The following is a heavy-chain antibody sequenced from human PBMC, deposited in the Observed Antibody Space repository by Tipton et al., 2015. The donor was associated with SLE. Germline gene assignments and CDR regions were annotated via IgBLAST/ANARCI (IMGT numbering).Heavy chain of an antibody. J-gene: IGHJ2*01. CDR2: IYYSGSP. V-gene: IGHV4-39*01. CDR1: GDSISSRSYH. CDR3: ARRGVGATYWYFDL. Sequence: TLSLTCTVSGDSISSRSYHWGWIRQPPGKGLEYIGSIYYSGSPYYNPSLKSRVTISLDTSKNQFSLKLSSVTAADTAVYYCARRGVGATYWYFDLWGRGSLVTVSS. D-gene: IGHD1-26*01.